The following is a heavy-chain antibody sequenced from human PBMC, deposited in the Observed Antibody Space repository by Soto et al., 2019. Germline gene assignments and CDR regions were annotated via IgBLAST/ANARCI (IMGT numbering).Heavy chain of an antibody. Sequence: PGGSLRLSCAASGFTFSSYGMHWVRQAPGKGLEWVAVISYDGSNKYYADSVKGRFTISRDNSKNTLYLQMNSLRAEDTAVYYCAKDLEEDTAMVWVFDYWGQGALVTVSS. D-gene: IGHD5-18*01. J-gene: IGHJ4*02. CDR1: GFTFSSYG. CDR3: AKDLEEDTAMVWVFDY. CDR2: ISYDGSNK. V-gene: IGHV3-30*18.